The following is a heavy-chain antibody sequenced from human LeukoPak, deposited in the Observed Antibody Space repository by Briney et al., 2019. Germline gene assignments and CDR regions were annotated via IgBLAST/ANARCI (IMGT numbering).Heavy chain of an antibody. D-gene: IGHD3-16*01. J-gene: IGHJ4*02. CDR3: ASRRPEPY. V-gene: IGHV4-4*02. Sequence: SGTLFLTCAVSGGPITSNYWWTWVRPPPGKGLEWIGEIYHSGSTNYNPSLKSRVTISVDKSKNQFSLDLSSVTAADTAMYYCASRRPEPYWGQGTLVTVSS. CDR1: GGPITSNYW. CDR2: IYHSGST.